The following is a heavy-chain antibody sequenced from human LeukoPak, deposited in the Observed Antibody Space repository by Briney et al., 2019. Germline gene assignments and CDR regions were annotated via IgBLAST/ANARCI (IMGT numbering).Heavy chain of an antibody. CDR2: INPSGGST. J-gene: IGHJ3*02. CDR1: GYTFTSYY. CDR3: ARVTWGSSSSWAGAFDI. V-gene: IGHV1-46*01. Sequence: ASVKVSCKASGYTFTSYYMHWVRQAPGQGLEWMGIINPSGGSTSYAQKFQGRVTMTRDMSTSTVYMELSSLRSEDTAVYYCARVTWGSSSSWAGAFDIWGQGTMVTVSS. D-gene: IGHD6-6*01.